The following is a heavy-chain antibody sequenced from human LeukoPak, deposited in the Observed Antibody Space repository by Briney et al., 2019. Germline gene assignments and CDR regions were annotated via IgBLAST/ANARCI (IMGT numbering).Heavy chain of an antibody. Sequence: ASVKVSCKASGYTFIGYYMHWVRQAPGQGLEWMGWINPNSGVTNYAQKFQGRVTMTRDTSISTAYMELTSLRSDDTAVYYFATTRVTTTRLDYWGQGTLVTVSS. CDR2: INPNSGVT. V-gene: IGHV1-2*02. J-gene: IGHJ4*02. D-gene: IGHD5-12*01. CDR1: GYTFIGYY. CDR3: ATTRVTTTRLDY.